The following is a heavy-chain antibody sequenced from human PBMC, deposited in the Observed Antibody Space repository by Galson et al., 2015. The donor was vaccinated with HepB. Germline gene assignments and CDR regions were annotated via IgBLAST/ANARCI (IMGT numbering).Heavy chain of an antibody. Sequence: SLRLSCAASGFTFSSYSMNWVRQAPGKGLEWVSSISSSSSYIYYADSVKGRFTISRDNAKNSLYLQMNSLRAEDTAVYYCVREPNIVVVPAATRGAFDIWGQGTMVTVSS. J-gene: IGHJ3*02. CDR3: VREPNIVVVPAATRGAFDI. CDR1: GFTFSSYS. V-gene: IGHV3-21*01. CDR2: ISSSSSYI. D-gene: IGHD2-2*01.